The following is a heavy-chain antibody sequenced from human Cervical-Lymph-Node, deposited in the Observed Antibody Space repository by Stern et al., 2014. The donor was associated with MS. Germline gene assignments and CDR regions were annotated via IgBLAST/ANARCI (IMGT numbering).Heavy chain of an antibody. CDR1: GFSFSSYG. J-gene: IGHJ6*02. CDR3: AKFLGVPGNEYGMDV. CDR2: ISYDGSNE. V-gene: IGHV3-30*18. Sequence: QVQLVESGGGVVQPGRSLRLSCAASGFSFSSYGMNWVRQAPGKGLEWVAVISYDGSNEYFGDSVTVRFTISKDNSKNTLSLQMNSLIAEDTTVYYCAKFLGVPGNEYGMDVWGQGTTVTVSS. D-gene: IGHD6-19*01.